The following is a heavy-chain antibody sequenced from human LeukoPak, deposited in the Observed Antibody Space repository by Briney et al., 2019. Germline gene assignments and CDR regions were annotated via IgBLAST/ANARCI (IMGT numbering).Heavy chain of an antibody. V-gene: IGHV3-53*04. J-gene: IGHJ4*02. CDR1: GFTVSSSD. CDR3: LRQRVGSPPR. CDR2: IYAGGSASA. D-gene: IGHD1-26*01. Sequence: GGSLRLSCAASGFTVSSSDMSWVRQAPGKGLEWVSLIYAGGSASAYYADSVKGRFTGSRHDSKNTLDLQMNSLKPDDTAVYYSLRQRVGSPPRWGQGTLVAVSS.